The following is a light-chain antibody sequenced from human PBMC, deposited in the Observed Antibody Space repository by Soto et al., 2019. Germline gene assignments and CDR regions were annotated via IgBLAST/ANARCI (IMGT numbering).Light chain of an antibody. J-gene: IGKJ2*01. Sequence: DIVMTQSPDSLAVSLGEGATISCKSSRTVFSSFTSKNYLAWYQHKRGQPPKLLISWASIRASGVPERFSGSGSATDFTLTITRLQAEDVAVYYCQQFYSGPNTFGQGTKLEIK. CDR2: WAS. V-gene: IGKV4-1*01. CDR3: QQFYSGPNT. CDR1: RTVFSSFTSKNY.